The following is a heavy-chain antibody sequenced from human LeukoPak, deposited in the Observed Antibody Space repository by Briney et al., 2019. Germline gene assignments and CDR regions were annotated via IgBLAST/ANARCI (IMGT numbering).Heavy chain of an antibody. CDR1: GFTFRNYA. J-gene: IGHJ6*03. D-gene: IGHD2-2*01. CDR3: ARDRDSTASSFYYMDV. Sequence: GGSLRLSCAASGFTFRNYAMHWVRQAPGKGLEWVAVVSYDGSYTKSADSVKGRFTISRDNSKNTLHLQMSSLEFEDTAVYYCARDRDSTASSFYYMDVWGKGTTVAVSS. V-gene: IGHV3-30*15. CDR2: VSYDGSYT.